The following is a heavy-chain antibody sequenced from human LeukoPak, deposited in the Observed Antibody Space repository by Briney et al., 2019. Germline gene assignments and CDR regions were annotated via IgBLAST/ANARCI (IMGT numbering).Heavy chain of an antibody. J-gene: IGHJ4*02. CDR2: IKPDEGEK. CDR3: TKGSNTWPSLFDY. CDR1: GFTFSSDW. D-gene: IGHD2-2*02. Sequence: GGSLRLSCAASGFTFSSDWMIWVRQPPGKGLEWVANIKPDEGEKYYADSVKGRFAISRDNNKNSLYLQMTSLRTEDTALYYCTKGSNTWPSLFDYWGQGTLVTVSS. V-gene: IGHV3-7*03.